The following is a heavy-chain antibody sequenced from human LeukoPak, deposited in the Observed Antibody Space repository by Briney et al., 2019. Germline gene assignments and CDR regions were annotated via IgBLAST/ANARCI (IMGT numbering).Heavy chain of an antibody. CDR2: IYDSGST. CDR3: ARTGYSSSWSTAYYFDY. Sequence: SETLSLTCTVSGGSIRSSYYYWGWIRQPPGKGLEWIGSIYDSGSTYYNPSLKSRVTISVDTSKNQFSLKLSSVTAADTAVYYCARTGYSSSWSTAYYFDYWGQGTLVTVSS. CDR1: GGSIRSSYYY. J-gene: IGHJ4*02. V-gene: IGHV4-39*01. D-gene: IGHD6-13*01.